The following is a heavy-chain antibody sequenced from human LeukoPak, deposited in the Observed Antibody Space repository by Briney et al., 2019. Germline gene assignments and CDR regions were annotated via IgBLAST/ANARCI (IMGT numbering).Heavy chain of an antibody. J-gene: IGHJ4*02. Sequence: GGSLRLSCAASGFTFSSYGMHWVRQAPGKGLEWVAVIWYDGSNKYYADSVKGRFTISRDNSKNTLYLQMNSLRAEDTAVYYCAKDQDHDYGDYGWVDYWGQGTLVTVPS. CDR3: AKDQDHDYGDYGWVDY. CDR2: IWYDGSNK. V-gene: IGHV3-33*06. D-gene: IGHD4-17*01. CDR1: GFTFSSYG.